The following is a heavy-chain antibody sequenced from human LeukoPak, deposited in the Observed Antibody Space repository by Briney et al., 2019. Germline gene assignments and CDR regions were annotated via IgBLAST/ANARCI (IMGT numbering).Heavy chain of an antibody. CDR1: GFTFSNAW. Sequence: GGSLRLSCAASGFTFSNAWMSWVRQAPGKGLEWVGRIKCKTDGGTTDYAAPVKGRFTISNDDSKNTLYLQMNSLKTEDTAVYYCTTVPYYYDNSGYYHVVFDYWGQGTLVTVSS. J-gene: IGHJ4*02. V-gene: IGHV3-15*01. CDR2: IKCKTDGGTT. D-gene: IGHD3-22*01. CDR3: TTVPYYYDNSGYYHVVFDY.